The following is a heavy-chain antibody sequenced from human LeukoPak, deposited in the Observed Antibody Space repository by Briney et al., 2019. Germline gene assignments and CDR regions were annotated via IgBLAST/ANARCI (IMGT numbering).Heavy chain of an antibody. CDR1: GFTFSSYA. D-gene: IGHD1-26*01. J-gene: IGHJ3*02. V-gene: IGHV3-48*04. Sequence: GGSLRLPCAASGFTFSSYAMSWVRQAPGKGLECVAYSSGTTNMIYYADSVKGRFIISRDNAKNSMSLQMNSLRAEDTAIYYCARDRYSGTYPDAFDIWGQGTMVTVSS. CDR3: ARDRYSGTYPDAFDI. CDR2: SSGTTNMI.